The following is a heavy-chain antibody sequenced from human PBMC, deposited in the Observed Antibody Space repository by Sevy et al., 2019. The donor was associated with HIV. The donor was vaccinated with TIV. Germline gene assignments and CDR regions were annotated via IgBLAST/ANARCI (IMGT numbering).Heavy chain of an antibody. CDR3: ARPYSSGWSSWFDY. J-gene: IGHJ4*02. V-gene: IGHV3-30-3*01. Sequence: GGSLRLSCAASGFTFSSYAMNWVRQAPGKGLEWVAVISYDGSNKYYADSVKGRFTISRDNSKNTLYLQMNSLSAEDRAVYYGARPYSSGWSSWFDYWGQGTLVTVSS. D-gene: IGHD6-13*01. CDR2: ISYDGSNK. CDR1: GFTFSSYA.